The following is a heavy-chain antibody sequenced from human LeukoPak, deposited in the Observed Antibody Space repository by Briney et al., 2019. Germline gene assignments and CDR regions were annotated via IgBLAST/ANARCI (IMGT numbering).Heavy chain of an antibody. CDR1: GFTFRNYE. V-gene: IGHV3-48*03. D-gene: IGHD6-25*01. J-gene: IGHJ4*02. Sequence: GGSLRLSCAASGFTFRNYEMNWVRQAPGKGLEWVSYISNSGANIFYADPVKGRFTVSRDNAENSLFLQMNSLRPEDTAVYYCARDAHSGDGWGQGTLVTVSS. CDR3: ARDAHSGDG. CDR2: ISNSGANI.